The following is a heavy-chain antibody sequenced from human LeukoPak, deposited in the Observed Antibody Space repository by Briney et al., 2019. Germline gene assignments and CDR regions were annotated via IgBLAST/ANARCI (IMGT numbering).Heavy chain of an antibody. CDR1: GGTFSSCA. D-gene: IGHD5-12*01. V-gene: IGHV1-69*13. CDR3: ARDQSGYDLGLGPSYYYYMDV. Sequence: SVKVSCKASGGTFSSCAISWVRQAPGQGLEWMGGIIPIFGTANYAQKFQGRVTITADESTSTAYMELSSLRSEDTAVYYCARDQSGYDLGLGPSYYYYMDVWGKGTTVTVSS. CDR2: IIPIFGTA. J-gene: IGHJ6*03.